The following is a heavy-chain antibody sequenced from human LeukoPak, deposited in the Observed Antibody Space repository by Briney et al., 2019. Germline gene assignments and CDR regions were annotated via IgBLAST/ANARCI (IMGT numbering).Heavy chain of an antibody. Sequence: SETLSLTCAVYGGSFSSYYWGWIRQPPGKGLEWIGSIYYSGSTYYNPSLKSRVTISVDTSKNQFSLKLSSVTAADTAVYYCAREGAKYSSSGFELWRYYYYGMDVWGQGTTVTVSS. V-gene: IGHV4-39*02. D-gene: IGHD6-6*01. J-gene: IGHJ6*02. CDR2: IYYSGST. CDR1: GGSFSSYY. CDR3: AREGAKYSSSGFELWRYYYYGMDV.